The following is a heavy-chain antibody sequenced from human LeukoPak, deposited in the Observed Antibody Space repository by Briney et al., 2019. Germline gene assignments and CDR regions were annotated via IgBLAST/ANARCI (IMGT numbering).Heavy chain of an antibody. CDR1: GNSFGDYY. CDR3: TRDTGTTGEVKFDP. V-gene: IGHV4-4*07. D-gene: IGHD4-17*01. J-gene: IGHJ5*02. Sequence: SEALSLTCTVSGNSFGDYYWSWIRQPAGKGLEWIGRIYTSGSTTYNPSLKSRVTMSVDTSKSQFSLNLMSVTAADTAVYYCTRDTGTTGEVKFDPWGQGTLVTVSS. CDR2: IYTSGST.